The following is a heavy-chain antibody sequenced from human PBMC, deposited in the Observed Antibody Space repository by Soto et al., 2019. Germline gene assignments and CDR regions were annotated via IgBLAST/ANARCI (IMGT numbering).Heavy chain of an antibody. CDR2: ISNDGSST. V-gene: IGHV3-30*18. Sequence: QVQLVESGGGVVQPGRSLRLSCAASGFTFSSLGMHWVRQAPGKGLEWVAIISNDGSSTYYADSVKGRFTISRDNSKNTLDLQLNSLRTEDTAIYYCVKEIGDRIDYPLDYWGQGTLVTVSS. CDR1: GFTFSSLG. J-gene: IGHJ4*02. CDR3: VKEIGDRIDYPLDY. D-gene: IGHD4-17*01.